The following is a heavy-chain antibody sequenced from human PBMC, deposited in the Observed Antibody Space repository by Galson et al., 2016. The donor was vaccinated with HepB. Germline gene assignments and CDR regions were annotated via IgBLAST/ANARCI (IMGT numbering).Heavy chain of an antibody. V-gene: IGHV4-39*07. CDR3: ARVPASTRFDY. Sequence: GWIRQPPGKGLEWIASISYSGSTTYYNPSLKSRVTISIDTSKNQFSLKLNSVTAADTAVYYCARVPASTRFDYWGQGTLVTVSS. D-gene: IGHD3-3*02. CDR2: ISYSGST. J-gene: IGHJ4*02.